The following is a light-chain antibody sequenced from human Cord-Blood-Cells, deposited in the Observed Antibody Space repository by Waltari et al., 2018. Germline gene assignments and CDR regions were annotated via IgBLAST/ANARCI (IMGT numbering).Light chain of an antibody. Sequence: DIVMTQSPDSLAVSLGERATLHCTSSQSVLCSSNNKNYLAWYQQKPGQPPKLLIYLASTRESGVPDRVSGSGSETDFTLTISSLQAQDVAVYYCQQYYSTPYSFGQGTKLEIK. V-gene: IGKV4-1*01. CDR1: QSVLCSSNNKNY. J-gene: IGKJ2*03. CDR2: LAS. CDR3: QQYYSTPYS.